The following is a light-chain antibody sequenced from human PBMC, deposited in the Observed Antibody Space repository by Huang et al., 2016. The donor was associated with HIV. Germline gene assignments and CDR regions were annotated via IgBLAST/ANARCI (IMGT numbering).Light chain of an antibody. V-gene: IGKV3-15*01. CDR2: GAS. CDR3: QQSHDWPPYT. CDR1: QSVSSH. J-gene: IGKJ2*01. Sequence: EIVMTQSPVTLSVSPGESATLSCRASQSVSSHLAWYQQKPGQAPRLLIYGASTRPTGIPARFSGSGSGTEFTLTISNLQSEDFAVYYCQQSHDWPPYTFGQGTKLEIK.